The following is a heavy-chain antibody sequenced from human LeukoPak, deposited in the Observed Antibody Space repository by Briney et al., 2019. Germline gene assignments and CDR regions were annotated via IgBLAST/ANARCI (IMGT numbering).Heavy chain of an antibody. CDR1: GFTFSQKD. V-gene: IGHV3-48*03. J-gene: IGHJ4*02. CDR3: GAQNRQLGAYFDY. Sequence: PGGSLRLSCAASGFTFSQKDMNWVRQAPGKGLEWVSYITSSGGTIYYAGSVKGRFTISRDNAENSLFLQMNGLRAEATAVYYCGAQNRQLGAYFDYWGQGSLVTVAS. CDR2: ITSSGGTI. D-gene: IGHD1-1*01.